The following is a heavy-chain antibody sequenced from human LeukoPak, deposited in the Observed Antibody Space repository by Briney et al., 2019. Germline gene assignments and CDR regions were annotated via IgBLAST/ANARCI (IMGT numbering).Heavy chain of an antibody. Sequence: GASVKVSCKASGYTFTGYYMHWVRQAPGQGLEWMGWINPNRGGTNYAQKFQGRVTMTRETSISTAYMELSRLRSDDTAVYSCARGYCSGGSCYDWFDPWGQGTLVTVSS. J-gene: IGHJ5*02. V-gene: IGHV1-2*02. D-gene: IGHD2-15*01. CDR1: GYTFTGYY. CDR2: INPNRGGT. CDR3: ARGYCSGGSCYDWFDP.